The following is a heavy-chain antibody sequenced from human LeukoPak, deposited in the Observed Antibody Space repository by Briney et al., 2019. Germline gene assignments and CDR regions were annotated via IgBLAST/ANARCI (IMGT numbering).Heavy chain of an antibody. D-gene: IGHD2-15*01. V-gene: IGHV3-30-3*01. CDR2: ISYDGSNK. Sequence: GGSLRLSCAASGFTFSSYEMNWVRQAPGKGLEWVAVISYDGSNKYYADSVKGRFTISRDNSKNTLYLQMNSLRAEDTAVYYCARGLRTAAAWGSGAFDIWGQGTMVTVSS. J-gene: IGHJ3*02. CDR3: ARGLRTAAAWGSGAFDI. CDR1: GFTFSSYE.